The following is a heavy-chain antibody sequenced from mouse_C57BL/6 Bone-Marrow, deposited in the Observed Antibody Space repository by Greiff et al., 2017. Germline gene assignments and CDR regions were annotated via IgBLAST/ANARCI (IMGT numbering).Heavy chain of an antibody. CDR2: ISSGGSYT. CDR3: ARGGLRRAWFAY. D-gene: IGHD2-2*01. Sequence: EVQGVESGGDLVKPGGSLKLSCAASGFTFSSYGMSWVRQTPDKRLEWVATISSGGSYTYYPDSVKGRFTISRDNAKNTLYLQMSSLKSEDTAMYYCARGGLRRAWFAYWGQGTLVTVSA. CDR1: GFTFSSYG. V-gene: IGHV5-6*01. J-gene: IGHJ3*01.